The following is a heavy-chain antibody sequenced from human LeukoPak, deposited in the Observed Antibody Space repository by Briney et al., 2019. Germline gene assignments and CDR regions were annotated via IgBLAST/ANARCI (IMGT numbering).Heavy chain of an antibody. CDR1: GGTFSSYA. V-gene: IGHV1-69*04. CDR3: ARDGYNPYYYYGMDV. CDR2: IIPILGIA. D-gene: IGHD5-24*01. J-gene: IGHJ6*02. Sequence: GASVKVSCKASGGTFSSYAISWVRQAPGQGLEWMGRIIPILGIANYAQKFQGRVTITADKSTSTAYMELSSLRSEDTAVYYCARDGYNPYYYYGMDVWGQGTTVTVSS.